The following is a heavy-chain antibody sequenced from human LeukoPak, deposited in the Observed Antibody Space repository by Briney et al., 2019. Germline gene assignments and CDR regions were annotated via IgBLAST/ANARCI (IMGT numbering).Heavy chain of an antibody. CDR2: IYYSGST. CDR1: GYSISSGYY. V-gene: IGHV4-61*01. CDR3: ARDSSYDSSGYFDY. J-gene: IGHJ4*02. Sequence: SETLSLTCTVSGYSISSGYYWSWIRQPPGKGLEWIGYIYYSGSTNYNPSLKSRVTISVDTSKNQFSLKLSSVTAADTAVYYCARDSSYDSSGYFDYWGQGTLVTVSS. D-gene: IGHD3-22*01.